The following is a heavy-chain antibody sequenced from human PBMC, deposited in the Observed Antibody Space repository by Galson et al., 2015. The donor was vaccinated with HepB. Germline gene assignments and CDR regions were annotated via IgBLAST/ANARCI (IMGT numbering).Heavy chain of an antibody. CDR1: GGSITNTNYY. J-gene: IGHJ1*01. Sequence: LSLTCTVSGGSITNTNYYWAWIRQPPGEGLEWIGSTYYTGSTYYNPSLKSRVTLSVDTSKSHFSLNLRSVTAADTAMYYCARAYFDSSGPFQHWGQGTPVTVSS. V-gene: IGHV4-39*02. D-gene: IGHD3-22*01. CDR2: TYYTGST. CDR3: ARAYFDSSGPFQH.